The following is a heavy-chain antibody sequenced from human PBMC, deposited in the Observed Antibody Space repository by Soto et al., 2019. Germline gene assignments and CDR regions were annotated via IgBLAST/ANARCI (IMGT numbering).Heavy chain of an antibody. J-gene: IGHJ6*02. CDR2: IYYSGST. D-gene: IGHD6-13*01. CDR1: GGSISSSSYY. V-gene: IGHV4-39*01. Sequence: SETLSLTCTVSGGSISSSSYYWGWIRQPPGKGLEWIGSIYYSGSTYYNPSLKSRVTISVDTSKNQFSLKLSSVTAADTAVYYCARHVWGFNSSSWYSEDYYYYYGMDVWGQGTTVTV. CDR3: ARHVWGFNSSSWYSEDYYYYYGMDV.